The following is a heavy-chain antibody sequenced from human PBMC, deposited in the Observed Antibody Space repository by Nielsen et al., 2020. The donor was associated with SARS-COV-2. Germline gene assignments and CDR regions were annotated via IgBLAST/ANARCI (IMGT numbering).Heavy chain of an antibody. D-gene: IGHD1-1*01. CDR1: GDSVSSDSAA. CDR3: SRSSWNDVRDAFDI. CDR2: TFYRSKWFN. J-gene: IGHJ3*02. Sequence: SQTLPLICAISGDSVSSDSAAWNWIRQSPSRGLEWLGRTFYRSKWFNDYAISVKSRITISPDTSKNQFSLQLNSVTPEDTAVYYCSRSSWNDVRDAFDIWGQGAPVTASS. V-gene: IGHV6-1*01.